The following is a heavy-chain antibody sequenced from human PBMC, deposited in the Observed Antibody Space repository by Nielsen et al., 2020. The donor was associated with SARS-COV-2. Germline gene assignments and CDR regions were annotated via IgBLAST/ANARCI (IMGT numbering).Heavy chain of an antibody. CDR2: ITSSGANT. V-gene: IGHV3-23*01. CDR1: GFTFSSYA. D-gene: IGHD3-10*01. J-gene: IGHJ4*02. CDR3: AKFLWFGELSDIYFDY. Sequence: ESLKISCAASGFTFSSYAMNWVRQAPGKGLEWVSGITSSGANTYYADSVKGRFTISRDNSKNTLYLQMNSLRAEDTALYYCAKFLWFGELSDIYFDYWGQGTLVTVSS.